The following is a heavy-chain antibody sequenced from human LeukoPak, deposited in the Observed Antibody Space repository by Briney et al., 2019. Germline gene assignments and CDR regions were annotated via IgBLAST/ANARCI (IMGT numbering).Heavy chain of an antibody. D-gene: IGHD6-13*01. V-gene: IGHV4-59*01. CDR1: GGSISNYY. CDR2: IYYTGNT. J-gene: IGHJ2*01. Sequence: SQTLSLTCTVSGGSISNYYCNWIRQPPGQGLGWIGYIYYTGNTNYNPSLKSRVTISVYTSKNQFSLKLSSVTAADTAVYYCARVYYSSSYDYWYFDLWGRGTLVTVSS. CDR3: ARVYYSSSYDYWYFDL.